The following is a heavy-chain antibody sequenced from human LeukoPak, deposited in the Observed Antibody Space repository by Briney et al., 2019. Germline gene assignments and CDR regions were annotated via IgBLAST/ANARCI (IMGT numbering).Heavy chain of an antibody. V-gene: IGHV3-21*01. CDR2: ISSSSSYI. Sequence: GGSLRHSCAASGFTFSTYSMHWVRQAPGKGLEWVSSISSSSSYIYYTDSVKGRFTISRDNAKNSLYLQMNSLRAEDTAVYYRARFLDYGDYSIDCWRQGTLVTVSS. D-gene: IGHD4-17*01. CDR1: GFTFSTYS. CDR3: ARFLDYGDYSIDC. J-gene: IGHJ4*02.